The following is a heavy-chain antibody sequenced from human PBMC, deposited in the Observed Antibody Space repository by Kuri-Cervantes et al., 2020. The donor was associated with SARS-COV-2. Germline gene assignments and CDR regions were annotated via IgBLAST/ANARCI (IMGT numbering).Heavy chain of an antibody. V-gene: IGHV5-51*01. CDR2: IYPGDSDT. J-gene: IGHJ6*02. CDR3: ARDMTYYYYGMDV. CDR1: GYSFTSYW. Sequence: GASLKISCKGSGYSFTSYWIGWVRQMPGKGLEWTGIIYPGDSDTRYSPSFQGQVTISADKSISTAYLQWSSLKASDTAMYYCARDMTYYYYGMDVWGQGTTVTVSS.